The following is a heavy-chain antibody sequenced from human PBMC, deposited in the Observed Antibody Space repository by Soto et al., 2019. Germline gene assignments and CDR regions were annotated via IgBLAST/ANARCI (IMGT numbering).Heavy chain of an antibody. CDR3: ARRSGIAARNYYYGMDV. CDR1: GFTFSSYS. Sequence: PGGSLRLSCAASGFTFSSYSMNWVRQAPGKGLEWVSSISSSSSYIYYADSVKGRLTISRDNAKNSLYLQMNSLRAEDTAVYYCARRSGIAARNYYYGMDVWGQGTTVTVSS. CDR2: ISSSSSYI. V-gene: IGHV3-21*01. J-gene: IGHJ6*02. D-gene: IGHD6-6*01.